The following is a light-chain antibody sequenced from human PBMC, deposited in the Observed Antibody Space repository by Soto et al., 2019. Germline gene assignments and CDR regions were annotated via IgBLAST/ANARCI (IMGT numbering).Light chain of an antibody. CDR2: AAS. V-gene: IGKV1-9*01. CDR3: QQANSFPLT. J-gene: IGKJ4*01. Sequence: DIQLTQSPSFLSASVGDRVTITCRASQGISSYLAWYQQKPGKAPKLLIYAASGLPSGVPSRFSGSGSGTDFTLTISSLQPEDFATYYCQQANSFPLTFGGGTKVEIK. CDR1: QGISSY.